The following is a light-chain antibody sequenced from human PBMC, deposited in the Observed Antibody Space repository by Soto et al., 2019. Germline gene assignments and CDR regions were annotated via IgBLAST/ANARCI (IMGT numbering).Light chain of an antibody. Sequence: EIVMTQSPATLSVSPGERATLSCGASRSVRSNSLAWYQQKPGQAPRLLVYGASSRATGVPDRFSGSGSGTDFTLTISRLEPEDFAVYYCQQPGTFGQVTRLEIK. CDR1: RSVRSNS. V-gene: IGKV3D-20*02. CDR3: QQPGT. J-gene: IGKJ5*01. CDR2: GAS.